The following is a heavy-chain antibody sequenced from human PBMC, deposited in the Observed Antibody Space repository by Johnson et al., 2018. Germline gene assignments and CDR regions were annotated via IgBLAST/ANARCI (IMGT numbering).Heavy chain of an antibody. CDR3: VSVRFSTAFDI. CDR1: GYTFTNYW. D-gene: IGHD3-3*01. Sequence: VQLQESGPEVKKPGESLRISCQDSGYTFTNYWIAWVRQMPGKGLEYLGIIYPDDSDTKYSPSFQGQVTLSADKSITTASLQWSSLKASDTPMYYCVSVRFSTAFDIWGQGTMVTVSS. J-gene: IGHJ3*02. V-gene: IGHV5-51*03. CDR2: IYPDDSDT.